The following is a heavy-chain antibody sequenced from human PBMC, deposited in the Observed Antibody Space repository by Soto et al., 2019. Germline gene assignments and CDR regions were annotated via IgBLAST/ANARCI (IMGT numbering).Heavy chain of an antibody. J-gene: IGHJ4*02. V-gene: IGHV3-23*01. Sequence: GGSLRLSCAASGFTFSSYSMNWVRQAPGKGLEWVSSISGSSDTMYYADSVKGRFTISRDNSKNTLYLQMNSLRAEDTAVYYCAKDHRHWGQGTLVTSPQ. CDR3: AKDHRH. CDR1: GFTFSSYS. CDR2: ISGSSDTM.